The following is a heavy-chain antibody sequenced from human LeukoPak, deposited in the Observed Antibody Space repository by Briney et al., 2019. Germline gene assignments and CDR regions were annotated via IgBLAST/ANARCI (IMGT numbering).Heavy chain of an antibody. Sequence: SVTLSLTCAVSGVSISSSDYYWGWIRQPPGEGLEWIGSISYSGATDDNPSLKSRVTISVDTSKNQFSLKLSFVTAADTAVYYCARHRREQQLELFDSWGQGTLVTVPS. CDR1: GVSISSSDYY. CDR3: ARHRREQQLELFDS. CDR2: ISYSGAT. D-gene: IGHD6-13*01. V-gene: IGHV4-39*01. J-gene: IGHJ4*02.